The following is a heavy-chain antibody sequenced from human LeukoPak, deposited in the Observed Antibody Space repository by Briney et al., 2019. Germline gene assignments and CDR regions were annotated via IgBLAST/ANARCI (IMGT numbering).Heavy chain of an antibody. D-gene: IGHD6-19*01. Sequence: PSETLPLTCTVSSGSISSSGYYWGWIRQPPGKGLEWIGSIYYSGSTYYNPSLKSRVTISVDTSKHQFSLKLTSVTAADTALYYCARLSGWSHDSGQGTLVTVSS. CDR3: ARLSGWSHD. V-gene: IGHV4-39*01. J-gene: IGHJ4*02. CDR1: SGSISSSGYY. CDR2: IYYSGST.